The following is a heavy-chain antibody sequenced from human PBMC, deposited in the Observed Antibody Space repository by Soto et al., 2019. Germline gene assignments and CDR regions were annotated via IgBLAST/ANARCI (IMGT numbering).Heavy chain of an antibody. CDR2: ISAYNGNT. V-gene: IGHV1-18*01. CDR1: GYTFTSYG. J-gene: IGHJ3*02. CDR3: ARDGIVVVTTDAFDI. D-gene: IGHD2-21*02. Sequence: GASVEVSCKASGYTFTSYGISWVRQAPGQGLEWMGWISAYNGNTNYAQKLQGRVTMTTDTSTSTAYMELRSLRSDDTAVYYCARDGIVVVTTDAFDIWGQGTMVTVSS.